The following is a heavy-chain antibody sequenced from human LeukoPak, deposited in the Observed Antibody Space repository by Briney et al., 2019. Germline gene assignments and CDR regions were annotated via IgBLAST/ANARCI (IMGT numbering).Heavy chain of an antibody. J-gene: IGHJ5*02. CDR1: GFTFSSYW. CDR3: ARAPGEGWFDP. D-gene: IGHD4-17*01. V-gene: IGHV3-7*01. Sequence: PGGSLRLSCAASGFTFSSYWMSWVRQAPGKGLEWVVSIKQDGSEKYYVDSVKSRFTISRDNAKNSLYLQMNSLRAEDTALYYCARAPGEGWFDPWGQGTLVTVSS. CDR2: IKQDGSEK.